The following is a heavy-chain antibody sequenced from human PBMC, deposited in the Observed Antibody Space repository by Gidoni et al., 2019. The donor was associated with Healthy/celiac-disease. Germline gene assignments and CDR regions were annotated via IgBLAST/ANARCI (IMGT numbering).Heavy chain of an antibody. J-gene: IGHJ6*02. CDR3: ARDLSYGDYDYYYYYGMDV. D-gene: IGHD4-17*01. V-gene: IGHV3-21*01. Sequence: VQLVESGVGLVKPGGSLRLSCAASVFTFRSYSMNWVRQAPGKGLEWVSSISSSSSKIYYADSVKGQFTISRDNAKNSLYRQMNSLRAEDTAVYYCARDLSYGDYDYYYYYGMDVWGQGTTVTVSS. CDR1: VFTFRSYS. CDR2: ISSSSSKI.